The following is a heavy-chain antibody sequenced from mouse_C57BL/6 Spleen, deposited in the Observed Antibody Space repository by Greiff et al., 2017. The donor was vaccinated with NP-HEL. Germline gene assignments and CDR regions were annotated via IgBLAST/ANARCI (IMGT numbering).Heavy chain of an antibody. J-gene: IGHJ4*01. CDR1: GYTFTSYW. CDR2: IDPSDSYT. CDR3: ARSGLRAMDY. D-gene: IGHD3-1*01. V-gene: IGHV1-50*01. Sequence: QVQLKQPGAELVKPGASVKLSCKASGYTFTSYWMQWVKQRPGQGLEWIGEIDPSDSYTNYNQKFKGKATLTVDTSSSTAYMQLSSLTSEDSAVYYCARSGLRAMDYWGQGTSVTVSS.